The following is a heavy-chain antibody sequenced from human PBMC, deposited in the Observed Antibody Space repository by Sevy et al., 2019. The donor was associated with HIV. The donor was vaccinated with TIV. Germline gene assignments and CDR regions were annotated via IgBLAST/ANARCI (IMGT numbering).Heavy chain of an antibody. CDR1: GFTFSSYW. D-gene: IGHD1-26*01. V-gene: IGHV3-7*01. Sequence: GSLRLSCAASGFTFSSYWMSWVRQAPGKGLEWVANIKQDGSEKYYVDSVKGRFTISRDNAKNSLYLQMNSLRAEDTAVYYCARVGVGGSLFCDYWGQGTLVTVSS. CDR2: IKQDGSEK. CDR3: ARVGVGGSLFCDY. J-gene: IGHJ4*02.